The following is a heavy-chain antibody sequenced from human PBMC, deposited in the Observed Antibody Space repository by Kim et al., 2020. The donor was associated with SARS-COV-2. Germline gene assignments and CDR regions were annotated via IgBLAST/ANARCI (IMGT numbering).Heavy chain of an antibody. J-gene: IGHJ4*02. CDR1: GFTFSSYS. CDR3: ARDKRQIVNGAYFAC. CDR2: IWSSRSNI. V-gene: IGHV3-21*01. D-gene: IGHD2-21*01. Sequence: GGSLRLSCAASGFTFSSYSMNWVRQAPGKGLEWVASIWSSRSNIYYADSVKGRFTISRDNSKNSLYLQMNSLRAEDTAVYYCARDKRQIVNGAYFACWGQGTLVTVSS.